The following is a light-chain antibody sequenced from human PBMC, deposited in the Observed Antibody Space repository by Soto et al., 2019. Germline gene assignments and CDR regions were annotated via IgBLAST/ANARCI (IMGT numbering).Light chain of an antibody. CDR3: QQYRNWPRT. Sequence: EIVMTQSPVTLSVSPGERATLSCRASESVSSNLAWYQQKPGQAPRLLIYGASTRATDMPGRFSGRGSGTEFTLTISSLQSEDFAVYYCQQYRNWPRTFGQGTRWIS. J-gene: IGKJ1*01. CDR2: GAS. V-gene: IGKV3-15*01. CDR1: ESVSSN.